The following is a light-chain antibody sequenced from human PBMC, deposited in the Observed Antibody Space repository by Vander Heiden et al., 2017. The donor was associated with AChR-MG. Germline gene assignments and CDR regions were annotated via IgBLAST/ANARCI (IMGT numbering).Light chain of an antibody. Sequence: EFVLTQSPGTLSLSPGERATLSCRASQAISTNFLAWYQQKPGQAPRLLIYGTSKRATGIPDRFSGGGSGTDFTLTINRLEPEDFAVYYCQQFESSPRFTFGQGTKLELK. CDR3: QQFESSPRFT. CDR2: GTS. V-gene: IGKV3-20*01. J-gene: IGKJ2*01. CDR1: QAISTNF.